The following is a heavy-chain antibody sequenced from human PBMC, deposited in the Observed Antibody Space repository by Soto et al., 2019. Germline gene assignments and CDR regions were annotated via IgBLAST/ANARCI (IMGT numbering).Heavy chain of an antibody. D-gene: IGHD3-10*01. V-gene: IGHV3-74*01. CDR2: MNEDGGTT. CDR3: ASDLSGRADV. CDR1: GFTFSSYW. Sequence: GGSLRLSCAASGFTFSSYWMHWVRQAPGKGLVWVSRMNEDGGTTDYADSVKGRFTISRDNAKNTLYLQMNSLRVEDTAVYYCASDLSGRADVWGQGTTVTVSS. J-gene: IGHJ6*02.